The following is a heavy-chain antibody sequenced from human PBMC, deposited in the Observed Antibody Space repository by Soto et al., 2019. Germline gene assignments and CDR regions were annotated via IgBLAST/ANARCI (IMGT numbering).Heavy chain of an antibody. V-gene: IGHV3-7*04. CDR1: GFTFSSYW. CDR2: IKEDGGEI. D-gene: IGHD4-17*01. J-gene: IGHJ1*01. CDR3: ARHNNGDYCY. Sequence: EVQLVESGGGLVQPGGSLRLSCAASGFTFSSYWMSWFRQAPGKGLEWVANIKEDGGEIHYLDAVKVRFTTSRDNAKNSLYLQMNYLGVEDTAVYYCARHNNGDYCYWGQGTVVTVS.